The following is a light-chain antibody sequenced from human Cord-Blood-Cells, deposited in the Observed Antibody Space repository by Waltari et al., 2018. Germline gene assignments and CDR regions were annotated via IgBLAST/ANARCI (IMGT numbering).Light chain of an antibody. CDR1: SRDVGGYNY. CDR2: DVS. J-gene: IGLJ3*02. V-gene: IGLV2-11*01. CDR3: CSYAGSYTWV. Sequence: QSALPQPRAVSGSPGQSVTISCTGTSRDVGGYNYVSWYQQNPGKAPNLMIYDVSNRPSGVPDRFSGSKSGNTASLTISGLQAEDEADYYCCSYAGSYTWVFGGGTKLTVL.